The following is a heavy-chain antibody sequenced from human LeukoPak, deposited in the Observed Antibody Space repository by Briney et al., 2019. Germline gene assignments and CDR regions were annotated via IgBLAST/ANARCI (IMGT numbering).Heavy chain of an antibody. D-gene: IGHD3-22*01. V-gene: IGHV3-23*01. CDR1: GFTFSSYA. Sequence: GKSLRLSCAASGFTFSSYATSWVRQAPGKGLEWVSAISGSGGSTYYADSVKGRFTISRDNSKNTLYLQMNSLRAEDTAVYYCAKDRAYYYDSSGYYFDYWGQGTLVTVSS. J-gene: IGHJ4*02. CDR3: AKDRAYYYDSSGYYFDY. CDR2: ISGSGGST.